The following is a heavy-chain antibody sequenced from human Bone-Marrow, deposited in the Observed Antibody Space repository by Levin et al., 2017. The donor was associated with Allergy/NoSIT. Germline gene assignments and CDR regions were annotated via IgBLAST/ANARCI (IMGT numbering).Heavy chain of an antibody. V-gene: IGHV4-59*01. Sequence: SETLSLTCTVSGGSISSYYWSWIRQPPGKGLEWIGYIYYSGSTNYNPSLKSRVTISVDTSKNQFSLKLSPVTAADTAVYYCAREVVVTVPWFDPWGQGTLVTVSS. CDR3: AREVVVTVPWFDP. D-gene: IGHD2-21*02. CDR1: GGSISSYY. J-gene: IGHJ5*02. CDR2: IYYSGST.